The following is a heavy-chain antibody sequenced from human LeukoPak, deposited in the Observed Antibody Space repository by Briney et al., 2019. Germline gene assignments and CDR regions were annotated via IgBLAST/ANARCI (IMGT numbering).Heavy chain of an antibody. D-gene: IGHD4-11*01. CDR3: ARLVTTHYYFYYYMDV. Sequence: SETLSLTCSVSGGSMSSSSYYWGWIRQPPGKGLEWIGSLYYSGSTYYNPSLKSRVTISVDTSKNQFSLKLTSVTAADTAKYFCARLVTTHYYFYYYMDVWGKGTTVTVSS. V-gene: IGHV4-39*07. CDR2: LYYSGST. CDR1: GGSMSSSSYY. J-gene: IGHJ6*03.